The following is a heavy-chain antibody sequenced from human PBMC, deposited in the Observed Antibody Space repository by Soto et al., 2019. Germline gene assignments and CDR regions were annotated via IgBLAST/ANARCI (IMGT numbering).Heavy chain of an antibody. CDR2: IKSKTDGGTT. CDR3: TKEPWSDGSHYSFEC. CDR1: GFTFSNAW. J-gene: IGHJ4*02. D-gene: IGHD3-3*01. Sequence: GGSLRLSCAASGFTFSNAWMSWVRQAPGKGLEWVGRIKSKTDGGTTDYAAPVKGRFTTSRDDSKNTLYLQMNSLKTGDTAVYYCTKEPWSDGSHYSFECWRRGSMGTVSS. V-gene: IGHV3-15*01.